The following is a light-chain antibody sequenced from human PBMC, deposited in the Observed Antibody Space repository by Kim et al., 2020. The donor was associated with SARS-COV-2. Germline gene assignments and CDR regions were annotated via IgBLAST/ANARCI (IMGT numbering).Light chain of an antibody. J-gene: IGLJ3*02. Sequence: QLVLTQSPSASASLGASVKLTCTLSSGHNTYTIAWHQQQPGKGPRFLMRLDSDGSHRRGDGIPARFSGSSSGTERHLTISSLQSDDEADYYCQTWGSGIHVFGGGTQLTVL. CDR2: LDSDGSH. CDR1: SGHNTYT. CDR3: QTWGSGIHV. V-gene: IGLV4-69*01.